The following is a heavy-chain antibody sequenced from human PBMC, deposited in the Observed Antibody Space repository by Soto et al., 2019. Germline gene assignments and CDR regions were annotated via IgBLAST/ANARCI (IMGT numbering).Heavy chain of an antibody. J-gene: IGHJ3*02. CDR3: AKPTLRMVYALGAFDI. Sequence: EVQLLESGGGLVQPGGSLRLSCAASGFTFSSYAMSWVRQAPGKGLEWVSAISGSGGSTYYADSVKGRFTISRDNSKNALYLQMNSLRAEDTAVYYCAKPTLRMVYALGAFDIWGQGTMVTVSS. D-gene: IGHD2-8*01. V-gene: IGHV3-23*01. CDR1: GFTFSSYA. CDR2: ISGSGGST.